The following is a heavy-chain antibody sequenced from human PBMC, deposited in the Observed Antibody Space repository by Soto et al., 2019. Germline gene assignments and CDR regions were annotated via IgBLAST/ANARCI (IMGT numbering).Heavy chain of an antibody. Sequence: PGGSLRLSCEAYGFTFSTYAMSWVRQAPGKGLEWVSAISGSGASTYYADSVKGRFTISRDNSKNTMYLQMNSLRAEDTAVYYCAKIEVASLGAFDMWGQGTMVTVSS. J-gene: IGHJ3*02. CDR1: GFTFSTYA. V-gene: IGHV3-23*01. CDR3: AKIEVASLGAFDM. CDR2: ISGSGAST. D-gene: IGHD6-19*01.